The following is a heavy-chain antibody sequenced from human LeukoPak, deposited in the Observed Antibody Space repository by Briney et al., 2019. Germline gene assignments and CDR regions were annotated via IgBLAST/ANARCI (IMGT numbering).Heavy chain of an antibody. CDR1: GFTFSSHA. V-gene: IGHV3-23*01. D-gene: IGHD3-22*01. Sequence: GGSLRLSCAASGFTFSSHALGWVRQTPGKGLEWVSNLSAGGITLYADSVKGRYTISRDNYKNTLYLQMTGLRAEDTALYFCVYYDSSGYEYGRLRYWGQGTSAIVSS. CDR3: VYYDSSGYEYGRLRY. J-gene: IGHJ4*02. CDR2: LSAGGIT.